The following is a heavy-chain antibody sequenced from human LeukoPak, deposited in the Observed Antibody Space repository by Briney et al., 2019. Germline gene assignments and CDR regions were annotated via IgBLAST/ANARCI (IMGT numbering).Heavy chain of an antibody. D-gene: IGHD6-13*01. CDR3: ARWAAAGERRENWFDP. J-gene: IGHJ5*02. CDR2: ISGSGGST. V-gene: IGHV3-23*01. CDR1: GFTFSSYA. Sequence: GGSLRLSCAASGFTFSSYAMSWVRQAPGKGLEWVSAISGSGGSTYYADSVKGRFTISRDNSKNTLYLQMNSLRAEDTAVYYCARWAAAGERRENWFDPWGQGTLVTVSS.